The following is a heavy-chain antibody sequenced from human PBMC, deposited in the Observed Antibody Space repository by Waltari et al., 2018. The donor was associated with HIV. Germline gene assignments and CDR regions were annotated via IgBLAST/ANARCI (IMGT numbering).Heavy chain of an antibody. Sequence: VQLEQSRAETKKPASSVKISCKASGGAFNPFAFQWVRQATDEGLQWVGAVNPMFGAEKNDKVSQDGPTRTADASTATVYMELIRLSADVTAIYYCARIDFGEVVRGRRALDGWSQGTMV. D-gene: IGHD2-2*01. V-gene: IGHV1-69*01. CDR2: VNPMFGAE. CDR1: GGAFNPFA. CDR3: ARIDFGEVVRGRRALDG. J-gene: IGHJ6*02.